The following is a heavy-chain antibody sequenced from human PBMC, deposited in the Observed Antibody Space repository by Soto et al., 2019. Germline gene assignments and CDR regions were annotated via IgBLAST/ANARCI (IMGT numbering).Heavy chain of an antibody. J-gene: IGHJ6*02. V-gene: IGHV2-26*01. CDR3: ARIQRVAKYEGDYSFGYGMDV. CDR1: GFSLSHRRMG. D-gene: IGHD6-25*01. Sequence: QVTLKESGPVLVKPTETLTLTCNVSGFSLSHRRMGVSWIRQPPGKALEWLAHIFWNDEKSYSTSLQSRLTISRGPSSTQVVLTMTDMDPVDTATYFCARIQRVAKYEGDYSFGYGMDVWGQGTTVTVSS. CDR2: IFWNDEK.